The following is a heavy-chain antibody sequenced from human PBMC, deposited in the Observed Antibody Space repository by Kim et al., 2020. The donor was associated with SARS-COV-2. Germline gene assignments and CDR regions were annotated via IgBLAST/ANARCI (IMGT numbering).Heavy chain of an antibody. J-gene: IGHJ4*02. D-gene: IGHD5-18*01. Sequence: NHTPTLTSRVTISVDTSKNQFSLKLSSVTAADTAVYYCARTEYSYGYFDYWGQGTLVTVSS. CDR3: ARTEYSYGYFDY. V-gene: IGHV4-59*01.